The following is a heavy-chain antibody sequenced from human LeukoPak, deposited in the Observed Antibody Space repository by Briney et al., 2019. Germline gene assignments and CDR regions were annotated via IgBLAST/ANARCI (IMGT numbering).Heavy chain of an antibody. CDR3: ARGATYYYDSSDY. Sequence: GRSLRLSCAASGFTFSSYAMHWVRQAPGKGLEWVAVISYDGSNKYYADSVKGRFTISRDNSKNTLYLQMNSLRAEDTAVYYCARGATYYYDSSDYWGQGTLVTVSS. J-gene: IGHJ4*02. CDR2: ISYDGSNK. D-gene: IGHD3-22*01. CDR1: GFTFSSYA. V-gene: IGHV3-30-3*01.